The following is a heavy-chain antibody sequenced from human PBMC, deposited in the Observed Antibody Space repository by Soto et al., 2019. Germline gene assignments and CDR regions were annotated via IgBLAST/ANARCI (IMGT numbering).Heavy chain of an antibody. J-gene: IGHJ6*02. CDR1: GFTFSSYA. CDR3: ARDQGGTTLYYHGMDV. CDR2: ISYDGSNK. V-gene: IGHV3-30-3*01. Sequence: VQLVESGGGVVQPGRSLRLSCAASGFTFSSYAMHWVRQAPGQGLEWVALISYDGSNKYYADSVKGRFTISRDNSKNTLYLQMNSLRPEDTAVYHCARDQGGTTLYYHGMDVWGQGTTVIVSS. D-gene: IGHD1-7*01.